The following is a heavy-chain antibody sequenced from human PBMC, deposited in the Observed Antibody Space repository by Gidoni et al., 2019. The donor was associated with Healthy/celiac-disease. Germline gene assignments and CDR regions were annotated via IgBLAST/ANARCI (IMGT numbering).Heavy chain of an antibody. J-gene: IGHJ3*02. D-gene: IGHD2-15*01. CDR2: IYSGGST. CDR1: GFTVSSNY. CDR3: ARDLGGHSDAFDI. V-gene: IGHV3-66*01. Sequence: VQLVESGGGLVHPWGSLRLSCAASGFTVSSNYMSWVRQAPGKGLEWVSVIYSGGSTYYADSVKGRFTISRDNSKNTLYLQMNSLRAEDTAVYYCARDLGGHSDAFDIWGQGTMVTVSS.